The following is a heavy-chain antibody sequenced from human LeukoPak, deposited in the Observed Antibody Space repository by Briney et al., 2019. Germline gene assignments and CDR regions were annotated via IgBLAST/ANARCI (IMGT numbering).Heavy chain of an antibody. CDR2: ISGSGSTI. V-gene: IGHV3-11*01. Sequence: GGSLRLSCAASGFTFSDYYMSWIRQAPGKGLEWVSYISGSGSTIYYADSVKGRFTISRDNAKNSLYLQMNSLRAEDTAVYYCARVAYCSSTSCRGAFDIWGQGTMVTVSS. CDR1: GFTFSDYY. CDR3: ARVAYCSSTSCRGAFDI. D-gene: IGHD2-2*01. J-gene: IGHJ3*02.